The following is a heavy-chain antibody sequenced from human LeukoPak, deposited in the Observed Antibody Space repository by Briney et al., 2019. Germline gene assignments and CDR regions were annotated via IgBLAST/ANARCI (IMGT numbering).Heavy chain of an antibody. CDR2: IYYSGST. J-gene: IGHJ4*02. Sequence: SETLSLTCTVSGGSISSSSYYWGWIRQPPGKGLEWIGSIYYSGSTYYNPSLKSRVTISVDTSKNQFSLKLSSVTAADTAVYYCARASMTTGGNFDYWGQGTLVTVCS. CDR1: GGSISSSSYY. CDR3: ARASMTTGGNFDY. D-gene: IGHD4-11*01. V-gene: IGHV4-39*07.